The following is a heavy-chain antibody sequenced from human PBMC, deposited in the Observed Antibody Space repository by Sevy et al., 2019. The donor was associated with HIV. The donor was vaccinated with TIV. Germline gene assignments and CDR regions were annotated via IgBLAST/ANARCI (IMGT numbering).Heavy chain of an antibody. CDR1: GFTFSSYS. CDR2: ISGISNYI. D-gene: IGHD2-2*02. V-gene: IGHV3-21*01. CDR3: ARNNCSITNCYMGDVFDX. Sequence: GGSLRLSCAASGFTFSSYSMNWVRQAPGKGLEWVSSISGISNYIYYADSMKGRFTVSRDNAMNPLYLQMNSLRAEDTAVYYCARNNCSITNCYMGDVFDXWGQGTMVTVSS. J-gene: IGHJ3*02.